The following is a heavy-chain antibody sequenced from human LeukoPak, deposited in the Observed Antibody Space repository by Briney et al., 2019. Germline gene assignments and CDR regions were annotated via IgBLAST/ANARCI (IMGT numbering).Heavy chain of an antibody. CDR3: VRDAMGTANDYGDY. J-gene: IGHJ4*02. D-gene: IGHD7-27*01. Sequence: PGKSLRLSCAASGFTINTYGMPWVRQAPGKELEWVAVLRYDGTNKYYADSVKGRFTISRDNSKSTLYLQMNSLRVEDTAVYYCVRDAMGTANDYGDYWGQGTLVTVSS. CDR1: GFTINTYG. CDR2: LRYDGTNK. V-gene: IGHV3-33*01.